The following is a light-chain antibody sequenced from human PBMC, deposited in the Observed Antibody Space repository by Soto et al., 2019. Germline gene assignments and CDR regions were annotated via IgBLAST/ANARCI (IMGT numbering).Light chain of an antibody. CDR1: TLAKQY. J-gene: IGLJ2*01. CDR2: KDR. CDR3: QSADNSGTRVI. Sequence: SYELTQPPSLSVSPGQTAKITCSGATLAKQYVYWYQQKSGQAPVLVIYKDRERPSGIAERLSGSSSGTTATLTISGVQAEDEADYHCQSADNSGTRVIFGGGTKVTVL. V-gene: IGLV3-25*03.